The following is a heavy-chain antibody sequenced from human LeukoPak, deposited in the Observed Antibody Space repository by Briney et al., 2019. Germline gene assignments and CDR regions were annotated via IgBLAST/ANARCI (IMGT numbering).Heavy chain of an antibody. CDR3: AREIVRTLDY. CDR2: ISSSGSTI. V-gene: IGHV3-48*03. CDR1: GFTFSSYE. J-gene: IGHJ4*02. Sequence: GGSLRLSCAASGFTFSSYEMNWVRQAPGKGLEWVSYISSSGSTIYYADSVKGRFTISRDNAKNSLYLQMNSLRAEDTAVYYCAREIVRTLDYWGQGTLVTVSS. D-gene: IGHD1-14*01.